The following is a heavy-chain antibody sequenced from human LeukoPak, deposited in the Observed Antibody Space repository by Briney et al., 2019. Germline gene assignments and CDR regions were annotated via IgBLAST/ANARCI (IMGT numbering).Heavy chain of an antibody. D-gene: IGHD3-10*01. CDR2: IIPILGIA. CDR1: GGTFSSYT. J-gene: IGHJ4*02. CDR3: ARDPKNYYGSGDY. V-gene: IGHV1-69*04. Sequence: SXKVSCKASGGTFSSYTISWVRQAPGQGREWMGRIIPILGIANYAQKFQGRVTITADKSTSTAYMELSSLRSEDTAVYYCARDPKNYYGSGDYWGQGTLVTVSS.